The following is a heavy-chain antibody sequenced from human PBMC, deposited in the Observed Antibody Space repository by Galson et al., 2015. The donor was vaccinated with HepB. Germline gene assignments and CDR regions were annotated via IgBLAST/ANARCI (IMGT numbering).Heavy chain of an antibody. D-gene: IGHD2-2*01. J-gene: IGHJ6*02. Sequence: SVKVSCKASGGTFSSYAISWVRQAPGQGLEWMGGIIPIFGTANYAQKFQGRVTITADESTSTAYMELSSLRSEDTAVYYCASLSGYCSSTSCPLIRAYYYYYGMDVWGQGTTVTVSS. CDR2: IIPIFGTA. CDR1: GGTFSSYA. CDR3: ASLSGYCSSTSCPLIRAYYYYYGMDV. V-gene: IGHV1-69*13.